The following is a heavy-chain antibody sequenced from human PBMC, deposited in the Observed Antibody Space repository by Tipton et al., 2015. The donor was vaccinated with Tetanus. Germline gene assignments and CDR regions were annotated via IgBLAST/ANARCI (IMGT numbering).Heavy chain of an antibody. CDR1: GFSLSTSGMR. Sequence: LVKPTQTLTLTCTFSGFSLSTSGMRVSWIRQPPGKALEWLARIDWDDDKFYSTSLKTRLTISKDTSKNQVVLTMTNMDPVDTATYYCARDCGGDCYSAAEGFDYWGQGTLVTVSS. CDR2: IDWDDDK. V-gene: IGHV2-70*04. CDR3: ARDCGGDCYSAAEGFDY. J-gene: IGHJ4*02. D-gene: IGHD2-21*02.